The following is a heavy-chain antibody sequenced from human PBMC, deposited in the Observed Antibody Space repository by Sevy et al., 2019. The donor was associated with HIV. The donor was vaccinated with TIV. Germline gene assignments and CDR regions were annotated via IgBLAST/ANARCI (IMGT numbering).Heavy chain of an antibody. J-gene: IGHJ5*02. Sequence: GGSLRLSCVGSGFSFSSDAMSWVRQAPGKGLQWVATVSASGGSTYYADSVRGRFCITRDNSKNTLYVKMNSLRAEDTAVYYCARVGGGGYYDPWSGYLEFDPWGQGTLVTVSS. CDR3: ARVGGGGYYDPWSGYLEFDP. V-gene: IGHV3-23*01. D-gene: IGHD3-3*01. CDR2: VSASGGST. CDR1: GFSFSSDA.